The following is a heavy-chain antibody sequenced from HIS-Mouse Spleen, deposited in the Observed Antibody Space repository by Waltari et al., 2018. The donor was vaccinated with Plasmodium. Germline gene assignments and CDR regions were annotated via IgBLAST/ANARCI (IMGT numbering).Heavy chain of an antibody. J-gene: IGHJ4*02. D-gene: IGHD4-17*01. CDR3: ARTGDYGGNS. CDR1: GGSFSGYY. V-gene: IGHV4-34*01. Sequence: QVQLQQWGAGLLKPSETLSLTCAVYGGSFSGYYWSWIRQPPGKGLEWIGEINHSGSTNYTPSLKSRVTISVDTAKNQFSLKLSSVTAADTAVYYCARTGDYGGNSWGQGTLVTVSS. CDR2: INHSGST.